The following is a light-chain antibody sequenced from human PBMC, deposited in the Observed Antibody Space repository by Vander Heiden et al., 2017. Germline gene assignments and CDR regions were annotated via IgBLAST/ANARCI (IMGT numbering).Light chain of an antibody. J-gene: IGKJ2*01. CDR1: QIVSSSY. CDR3: QQYGSSPGT. Sequence: EFVLTQSPDPLSLSPGERATLSCRASQIVSSSYLAWYQQKPGQAPRLLMYAASSRATGIPDRFSGSGSGTDFTLTISRLEPEDFAVYYCQQYGSSPGTFGQGTKLEIK. V-gene: IGKV3-20*01. CDR2: AAS.